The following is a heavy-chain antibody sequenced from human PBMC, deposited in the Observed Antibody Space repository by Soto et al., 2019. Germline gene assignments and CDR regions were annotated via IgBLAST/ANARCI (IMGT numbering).Heavy chain of an antibody. V-gene: IGHV3-7*01. CDR1: GFTFSSYW. Sequence: GGSLRLSCAASGFTFSSYWMSWVRQAPGKGLEWVANIKQDGSEKYYVDSVKGRFTISRDNAKKSLYLQMNSLRVEDTAVYYCARDYRRMTHGTSDYWGEGTLVTVSS. J-gene: IGHJ4*02. CDR3: ARDYRRMTHGTSDY. D-gene: IGHD3-16*02. CDR2: IKQDGSEK.